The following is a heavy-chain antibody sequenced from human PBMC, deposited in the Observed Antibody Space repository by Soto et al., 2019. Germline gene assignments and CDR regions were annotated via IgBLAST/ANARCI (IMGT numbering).Heavy chain of an antibody. Sequence: QVQLVQSGAEVKKPGASVKVSCKASGYTFTSYYMHWVRQAPGQGLEWMGIINPSGGSTSYAQKFQGRVTMTRDRATGTVYKELSSLRSEDTAVYYCCRGGGGINFDYWGQGTLVTVSS. D-gene: IGHD3-16*01. CDR2: INPSGGST. CDR1: GYTFTSYY. V-gene: IGHV1-46*03. CDR3: CRGGGGINFDY. J-gene: IGHJ4*02.